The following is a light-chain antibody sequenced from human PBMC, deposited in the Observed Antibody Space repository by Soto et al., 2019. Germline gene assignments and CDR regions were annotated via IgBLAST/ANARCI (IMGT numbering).Light chain of an antibody. CDR1: QSVSSY. J-gene: IGKJ3*01. CDR3: QQRSNWRFT. CDR2: DAP. Sequence: EIVLTQSPATLSLSPGERATLSCRASQSVSSYLAWYQQKPGQAPRLLIYDAPNRATGIPARFSGSGSGTDFTLTISSLEPEDFAVYYCQQRSNWRFTFGPGTKVDIK. V-gene: IGKV3-11*01.